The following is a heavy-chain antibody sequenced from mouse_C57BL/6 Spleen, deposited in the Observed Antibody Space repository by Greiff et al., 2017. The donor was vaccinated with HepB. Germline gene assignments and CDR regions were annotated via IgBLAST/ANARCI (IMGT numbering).Heavy chain of an antibody. Sequence: VKLVESGPGLVAPSQSLSITCTDSGFSLTSYGVDWVRQSPGKGLEWLGVIWGVGSTNYNSALKSRLSISKDNSKSQVFLKMNSLQTDDTAMYYCARTGTEEAMDYWGQGTSVTVSS. J-gene: IGHJ4*01. CDR3: ARTGTEEAMDY. V-gene: IGHV2-6*01. D-gene: IGHD4-1*01. CDR2: IWGVGST. CDR1: GFSLTSYG.